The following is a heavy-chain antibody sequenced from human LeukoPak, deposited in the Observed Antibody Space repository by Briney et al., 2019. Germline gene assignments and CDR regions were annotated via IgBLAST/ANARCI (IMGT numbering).Heavy chain of an antibody. J-gene: IGHJ4*02. CDR2: INHSGST. CDR1: GGSFSGYY. V-gene: IGHV4-34*01. Sequence: SETLSLTCAVYGGSFSGYYWSWIRQPPGKGLEWIGEINHSGSTNYNPSLKSRVTISVDTSKNQFSLKLSSVTAADTAVYYCARGRRVDYWGQGTLVTVS. CDR3: ARGRRVDY. D-gene: IGHD6-13*01.